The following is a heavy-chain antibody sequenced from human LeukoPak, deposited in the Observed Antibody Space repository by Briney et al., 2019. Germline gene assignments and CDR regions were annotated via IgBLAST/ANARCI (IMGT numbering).Heavy chain of an antibody. V-gene: IGHV1-24*01. J-gene: IGHJ6*02. Sequence: ASVKVSCKVSGYTLTELSLHWVRQAPGKGLEWMERFDPEDGETIYARKFQGRVTMTEDTSTDTAYMELSSLRSEDTAVYFCAVSLTTGGYYGMDVWGQGTTVTVSS. CDR3: AVSLTTGGYYGMDV. CDR2: FDPEDGET. CDR1: GYTLTELS. D-gene: IGHD1-1*01.